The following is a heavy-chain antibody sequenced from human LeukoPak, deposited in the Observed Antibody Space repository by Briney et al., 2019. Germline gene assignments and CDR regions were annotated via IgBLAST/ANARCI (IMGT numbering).Heavy chain of an antibody. CDR1: GGSFSGYY. Sequence: SETLSLTCAVYGGSFSGYYWSWIRQPAGKGLVWIGRIYTSGSTNYNPSLKSRVTMSVDTSKNQFSLKLSSVTAADTAVYYCARVAGYSKSYYFDYWGQGTLVTVSS. CDR3: ARVAGYSKSYYFDY. CDR2: IYTSGST. J-gene: IGHJ4*02. D-gene: IGHD3-9*01. V-gene: IGHV4-59*10.